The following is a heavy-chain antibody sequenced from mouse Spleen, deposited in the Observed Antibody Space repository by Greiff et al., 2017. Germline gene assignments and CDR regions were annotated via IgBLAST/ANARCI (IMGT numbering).Heavy chain of an antibody. CDR2: IWGDGST. Sequence: QVQLKQSGPGLVAPSQSLSITCTVSGFSLTSYGVSWVRQPPGKGLEWLGVIWGDGSTNYHSALISRLSISKDNSKSQVFLKLNSLQTDDTATYYCAKPGPNRLTFFAYWGQGTLVTVSA. J-gene: IGHJ3*01. CDR1: GFSLTSYG. CDR3: AKPGPNRLTFFAY. D-gene: IGHD4-1*01. V-gene: IGHV2-3*01.